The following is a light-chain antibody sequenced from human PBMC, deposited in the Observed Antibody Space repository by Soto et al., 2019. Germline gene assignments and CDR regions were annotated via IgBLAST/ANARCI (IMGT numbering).Light chain of an antibody. CDR1: SSDVGGYNY. CDR3: SSFTSSSTVL. Sequence: QSALTQPASVSGSHGQSITISCTGTSSDVGGYNYVSWYQQQPGKAPQLIIYNVRNRPSGVSNPCSGSKSGNTASLTISGLHDEDEGHYYCSSFTSSSTVLFGGGTKLTVL. CDR2: NVR. V-gene: IGLV2-14*01. J-gene: IGLJ2*01.